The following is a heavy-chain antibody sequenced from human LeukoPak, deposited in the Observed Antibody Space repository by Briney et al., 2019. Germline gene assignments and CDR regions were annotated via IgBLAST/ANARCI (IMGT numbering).Heavy chain of an antibody. J-gene: IGHJ4*02. CDR2: IKQDGSEK. V-gene: IGHV3-7*01. CDR1: GFTFDDYA. D-gene: IGHD4-17*01. Sequence: PGRSLRLSCAASGFTFDDYAMHWVRQAPGKGLEWVANIKQDGSEKYCVDSVKGRFTISRDNAKNSLYLQMNSLRAEDTAVYYCARDRGADYGDYAISPVDYWGQGTLVTVSS. CDR3: ARDRGADYGDYAISPVDY.